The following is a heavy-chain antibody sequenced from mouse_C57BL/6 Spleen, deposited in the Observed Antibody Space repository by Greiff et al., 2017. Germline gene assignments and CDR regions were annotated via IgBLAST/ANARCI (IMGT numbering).Heavy chain of an antibody. D-gene: IGHD1-1*01. J-gene: IGHJ1*03. V-gene: IGHV1-18*01. Sequence: EVQLQESGPELVKPGASVKIPCKASGYTFTDYNMDWVKQSHGKSLEWIGEINPNNGGTIYNQKFKGKATLTVDKSSSTAYLELRSLTSEDTAVYYCARADYYYGSSYNWYFDVWGTGTTVTVSS. CDR2: INPNNGGT. CDR3: ARADYYYGSSYNWYFDV. CDR1: GYTFTDYN.